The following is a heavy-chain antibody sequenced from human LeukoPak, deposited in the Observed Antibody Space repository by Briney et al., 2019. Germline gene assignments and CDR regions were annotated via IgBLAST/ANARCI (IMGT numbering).Heavy chain of an antibody. Sequence: PSETLSLTCTVSGGSIRSYYWSWIRQPAGKGLEWIGRIYTSGSTNYNPSLKSRVTMSVDTSKNQFSLKLSSVTAADTAVYFCARLEHDYGDPGDASDIWGQGTMVTVSS. CDR2: IYTSGST. V-gene: IGHV4-4*07. CDR1: GGSIRSYY. D-gene: IGHD4-17*01. CDR3: ARLEHDYGDPGDASDI. J-gene: IGHJ3*02.